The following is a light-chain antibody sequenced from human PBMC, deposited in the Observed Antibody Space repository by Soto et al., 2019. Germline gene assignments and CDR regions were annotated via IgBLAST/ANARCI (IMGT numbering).Light chain of an antibody. CDR3: QQGNNWPIFT. J-gene: IGKJ3*01. CDR2: TTS. V-gene: IGKV3-11*01. CDR1: QSVSKS. Sequence: EIVLTQSPGTLSLSPGERATLSCRASQSVSKSLAWYQQKPGQAPRLLIYTTSNRATGIPARFSGSGSRTDFTLTISSLEPEDFAVYYCQQGNNWPIFTFGPGSKVDI.